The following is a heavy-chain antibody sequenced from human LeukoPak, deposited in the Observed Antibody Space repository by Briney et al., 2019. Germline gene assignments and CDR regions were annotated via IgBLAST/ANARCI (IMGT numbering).Heavy chain of an antibody. CDR2: STDKLYSYTT. CDR1: GFAFSDHR. Sequence: GGSLRLSCAVSGFAFSDHRMDWVRQVPGKGLQWVGRSTDKLYSYTTEYAASVKGRFTISRADSENSLYLQMNSLKTEDTAVYYCVRAGGTRGYDIWGQGTMVTVSS. CDR3: VRAGGTRGYDI. J-gene: IGHJ3*02. V-gene: IGHV3-72*01. D-gene: IGHD2-15*01.